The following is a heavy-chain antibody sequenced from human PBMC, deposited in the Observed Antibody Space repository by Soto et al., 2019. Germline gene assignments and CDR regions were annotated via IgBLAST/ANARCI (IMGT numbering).Heavy chain of an antibody. CDR3: ARGLLGYCSGGSCYYFDY. Sequence: QVQLVESGGGVVQPGRSLRLSCAASGFTFSSYGMHWVRQAPGKGLEWVAVIWYDGSNKYYADSVKGRFTISRDNSKNTLDLQMNSRRAEDTAVYYCARGLLGYCSGGSCYYFDYWGQGTLVTVSS. V-gene: IGHV3-33*01. D-gene: IGHD2-15*01. CDR1: GFTFSSYG. J-gene: IGHJ4*02. CDR2: IWYDGSNK.